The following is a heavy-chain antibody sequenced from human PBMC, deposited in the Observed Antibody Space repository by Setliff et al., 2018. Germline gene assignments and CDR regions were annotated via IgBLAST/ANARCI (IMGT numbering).Heavy chain of an antibody. J-gene: IGHJ5*02. Sequence: GGSLRLSCAASGFRFSDLYMSWVRQAPGKGLEWVSSIHVDGITTYYADSVKGRFTISRDNSRNTLSLQMNSLRAEDTASYYCARDPNGDYVGAFDPWGQGIVVTVSS. CDR3: ARDPNGDYVGAFDP. D-gene: IGHD4-17*01. CDR2: IHVDGITT. V-gene: IGHV3-23*01. CDR1: GFRFSDLY.